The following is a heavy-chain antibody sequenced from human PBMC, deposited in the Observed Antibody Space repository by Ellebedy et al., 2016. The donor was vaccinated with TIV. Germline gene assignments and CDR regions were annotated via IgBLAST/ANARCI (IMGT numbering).Heavy chain of an antibody. D-gene: IGHD3-16*01. CDR2: INPSGGST. V-gene: IGHV1-46*01. CDR1: GYTFTSYY. CDR3: ARGLGEITVGGGFSFDY. J-gene: IGHJ4*02. Sequence: ASVKVSCKASGYTFTSYYMHWVRQAPGQGLEWMGIINPSGGSTRYAQKFQGRVTMTRDTSTSTVYMELSSLRSEDTAVYYCARGLGEITVGGGFSFDYWGQGTLVTVSS.